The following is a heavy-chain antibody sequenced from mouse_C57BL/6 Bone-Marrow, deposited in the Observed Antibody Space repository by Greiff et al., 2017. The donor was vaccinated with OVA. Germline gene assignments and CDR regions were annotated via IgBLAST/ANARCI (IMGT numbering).Heavy chain of an antibody. CDR2: IYPRSGNK. CDR1: GYTFTSYG. CDR3: ARRGRTGTSWYFDY. J-gene: IGHJ2*01. D-gene: IGHD4-1*01. V-gene: IGHV1-81*01. Sequence: QVQLQQSGAELARPGASVKLSCKASGYTFTSYGISWVKQRTGQGLEWIGEIYPRSGNKYYNEKFKGKATLTADKSSSTAYMELRSLTSEDSAVYFCARRGRTGTSWYFDYWGQGTTLTVSS.